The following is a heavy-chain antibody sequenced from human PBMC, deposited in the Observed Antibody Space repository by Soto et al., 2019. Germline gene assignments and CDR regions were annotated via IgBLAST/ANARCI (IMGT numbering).Heavy chain of an antibody. CDR1: GFTFSSYG. CDR2: ISYDGSNK. Sequence: QVQLVESGGGVVQPGRSLRLSCAASGFTFSSYGMHWVRQAPGKGLEWVAVISYDGSNKYYADSVKGGFTISRDNSKNTLYLQMNSLRAEDTAVYYCAKDRVILLWFGERGFDPWGQGTLVTVSS. J-gene: IGHJ5*02. V-gene: IGHV3-30*18. CDR3: AKDRVILLWFGERGFDP. D-gene: IGHD3-10*01.